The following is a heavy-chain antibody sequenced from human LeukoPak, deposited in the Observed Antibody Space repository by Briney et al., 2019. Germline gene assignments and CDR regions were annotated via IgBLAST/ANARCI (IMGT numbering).Heavy chain of an antibody. J-gene: IGHJ4*02. CDR1: GGTFSSYA. V-gene: IGHV1-3*01. CDR2: INAGNGNT. CDR3: ARDSGYSTVDY. Sequence: ASVKVSCKASGGTFSSYAISWVRQAPGQRLEWMGWINAGNGNTKYSQKFQGRVTITRDTSASTAYMELSRLRSDDTAVYYCARDSGYSTVDYWGQGTLVTVSS. D-gene: IGHD5-12*01.